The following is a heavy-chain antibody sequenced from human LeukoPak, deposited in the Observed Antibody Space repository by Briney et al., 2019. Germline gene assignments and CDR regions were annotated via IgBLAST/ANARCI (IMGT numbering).Heavy chain of an antibody. V-gene: IGHV3-21*01. D-gene: IGHD4/OR15-4a*01. CDR3: VRDLMGSGATTAYLHH. Sequence: GGSLRLSCAASEFSFSSYVMYWVRQAPGKGLEWVSSISRRSRHVYYAGSVKGRFTISRDNAKNSLYLQMNSLRAEDMAVYFCVRDLMGSGATTAYLHHWGQGTLVTVSS. J-gene: IGHJ1*01. CDR1: EFSFSSYV. CDR2: ISRRSRHV.